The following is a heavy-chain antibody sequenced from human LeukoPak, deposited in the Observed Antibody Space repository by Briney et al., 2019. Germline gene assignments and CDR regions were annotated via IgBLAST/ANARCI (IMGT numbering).Heavy chain of an antibody. V-gene: IGHV4-59*01. CDR3: AREVPGAADFDY. Sequence: SETLSLTCTVSGGSISSYYWSWIRQPPGKGLEWIGYIYYSGSTNYNPSLKSRVTISVDTTKNQFSLKLSSVTAADTAVYYCAREVPGAADFDYWGQGTLVTVSS. CDR2: IYYSGST. D-gene: IGHD6-13*01. CDR1: GGSISSYY. J-gene: IGHJ4*02.